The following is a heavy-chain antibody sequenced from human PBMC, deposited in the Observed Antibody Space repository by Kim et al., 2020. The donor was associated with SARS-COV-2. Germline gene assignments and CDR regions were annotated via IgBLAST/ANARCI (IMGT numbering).Heavy chain of an antibody. CDR1: GGSFSDYY. J-gene: IGHJ4*02. Sequence: SETLSLTCAVYGGSFSDYYWTWIRQPPGKGLEWIGEINYVGSTNYSPSLKSRVTISVDSSKNQFSLRLTSVTAADTAVYYCARGPLRGPGTYSSSSHRRKHFDYWGQGTLVTVSS. CDR2: INYVGST. V-gene: IGHV4-34*01. CDR3: ARGPLRGPGTYSSSSHRRKHFDY. D-gene: IGHD6-6*01.